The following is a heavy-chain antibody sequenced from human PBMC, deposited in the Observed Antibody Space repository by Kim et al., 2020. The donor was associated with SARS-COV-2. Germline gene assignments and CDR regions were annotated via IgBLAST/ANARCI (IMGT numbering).Heavy chain of an antibody. CDR2: ISSSGSTI. V-gene: IGHV3-48*03. J-gene: IGHJ4*02. CDR1: GFTFSSYE. CDR3: AREPSPYSYCGGDCYPRFAY. D-gene: IGHD2-21*02. Sequence: GGSLRLSCAASGFTFSSYEMNWVRQAPGKGLEWVSYISSSGSTIYYADSVKGRFTISRDNAKNSLYLQMNSLRAEDTAVYYCAREPSPYSYCGGDCYPRFAYWGQGTLVTVSS.